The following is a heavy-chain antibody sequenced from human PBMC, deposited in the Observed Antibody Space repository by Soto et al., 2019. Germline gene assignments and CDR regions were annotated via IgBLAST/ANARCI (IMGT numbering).Heavy chain of an antibody. CDR1: GFTFTSYS. V-gene: IGHV3-33*01. CDR2: FWYDASDK. Sequence: QVQVVESGGGVVQPGGSLRLSCVVSGFTFTSYSMHWVRQAPGKGLEWVSTFWYDASDKTYADSVEGRFTISRNPSRNTLFLQMDNLRADDTAIYYCVFGAWNEYFFDFWGQEILVTVSP. CDR3: VFGAWNEYFFDF. J-gene: IGHJ4*02. D-gene: IGHD1-1*01.